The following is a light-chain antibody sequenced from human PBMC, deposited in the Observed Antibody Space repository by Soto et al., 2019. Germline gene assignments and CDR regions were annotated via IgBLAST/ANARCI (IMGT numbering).Light chain of an antibody. CDR2: EVS. CDR1: NSDVSGYNY. Sequence: QSVLTQPASVSGSPGQSITISCTGTNSDVSGYNYVSWYQQNPGKAPKLMIYEVSNRPSAVSNRFSGSKSGSTASLTISGLQAEDEADYYCSSYTSSSTMVFGGGTKLTVL. V-gene: IGLV2-14*01. CDR3: SSYTSSSTMV. J-gene: IGLJ2*01.